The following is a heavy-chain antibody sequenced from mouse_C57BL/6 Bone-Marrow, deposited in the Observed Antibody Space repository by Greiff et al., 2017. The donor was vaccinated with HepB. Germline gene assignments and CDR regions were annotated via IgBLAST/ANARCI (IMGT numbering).Heavy chain of an antibody. V-gene: IGHV1-7*01. Sequence: QVQLQQSGAELAKPGASVKLSCKASGYTFTSYWMHWVKQRPGQGLEWIGYINPSSGYTKYNQKFKDKATLTAEQSSSPAYMQLSSLTYEDSAVYYCARSLLRLYFDYWGQGTTLTVSS. D-gene: IGHD2-12*01. J-gene: IGHJ2*01. CDR3: ARSLLRLYFDY. CDR2: INPSSGYT. CDR1: GYTFTSYW.